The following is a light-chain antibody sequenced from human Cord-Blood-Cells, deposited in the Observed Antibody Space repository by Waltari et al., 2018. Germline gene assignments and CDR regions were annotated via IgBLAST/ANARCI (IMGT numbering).Light chain of an antibody. CDR3: CSYAGSSTYV. CDR2: EGS. CDR1: SSDVGSYNL. Sequence: QSALTQPASVSGSPGQSITISCTGTSSDVGSYNLVSWYQQHPGKAPKLMIYEGSKRPSGFFHRFSGSKSGNTGSLTSSGLQAEDEADYYCCSYAGSSTYVFGTGTKVTVL. V-gene: IGLV2-23*01. J-gene: IGLJ1*01.